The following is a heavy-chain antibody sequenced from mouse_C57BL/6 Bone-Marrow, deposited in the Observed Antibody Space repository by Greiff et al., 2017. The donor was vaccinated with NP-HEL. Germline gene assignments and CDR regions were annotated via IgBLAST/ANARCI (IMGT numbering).Heavy chain of an antibody. CDR1: GYTFTDYY. Sequence: VQLQQSGPELVKPGASVKISCKASGYTFTDYYMNWVKQSHGKSLEWIGDINPNNGGTSYNQKFKGKATLTVDKSSSTAYMELRSLTSEDSAVYYCARWNLHYYGSSHVGFDYWGQGTTLTVSS. CDR3: ARWNLHYYGSSHVGFDY. V-gene: IGHV1-26*01. CDR2: INPNNGGT. D-gene: IGHD1-1*01. J-gene: IGHJ2*01.